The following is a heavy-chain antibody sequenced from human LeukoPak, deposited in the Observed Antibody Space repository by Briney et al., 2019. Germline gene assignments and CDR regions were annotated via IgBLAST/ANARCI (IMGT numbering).Heavy chain of an antibody. CDR1: GLTFSNYG. CDR2: ISGSGGST. CDR3: AKDVGAIDY. J-gene: IGHJ4*02. D-gene: IGHD1-26*01. Sequence: GGSLRLSCAAAGLTFSNYGMHWVRQAPGKGLEWVSAISGSGGSTYYADSVKGRFTISRDNSKNTLYLQMNSLRAEDTAVYYCAKDVGAIDYWGQGTLVTVSS. V-gene: IGHV3-23*01.